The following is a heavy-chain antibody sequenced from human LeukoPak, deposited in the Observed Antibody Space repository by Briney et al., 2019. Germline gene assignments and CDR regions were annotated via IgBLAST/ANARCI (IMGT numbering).Heavy chain of an antibody. CDR3: ACGEYYYDSSGYSLPASFDY. Sequence: ASVTVSCKASGYTFTSYAMHWVRQAPGQRLEWMGWINAGNGNTKYSQKFQGRVTITRDTSASTAYMELSSLRSEDTAVYYCACGEYYYDSSGYSLPASFDYWGQGTLVTVSS. V-gene: IGHV1-3*01. J-gene: IGHJ4*02. D-gene: IGHD3-22*01. CDR2: INAGNGNT. CDR1: GYTFTSYA.